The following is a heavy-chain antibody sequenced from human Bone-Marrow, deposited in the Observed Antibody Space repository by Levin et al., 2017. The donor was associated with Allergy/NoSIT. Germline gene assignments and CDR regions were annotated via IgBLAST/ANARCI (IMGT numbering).Heavy chain of an antibody. CDR2: IFYNDEK. J-gene: IGHJ6*02. Sequence: SLTTARMCVSWIRPPPGKALEWLANIFYNDEKSYSTSLRTRVTISKDTSRNQVVLTMTNMQPADTGTYYCARVVYDFWSHNYFGKDVWGQGTTVTVSS. V-gene: IGHV2-26*01. CDR3: ARVVYDFWSHNYFGKDV. CDR1: SLTTARMC. D-gene: IGHD3-3*01.